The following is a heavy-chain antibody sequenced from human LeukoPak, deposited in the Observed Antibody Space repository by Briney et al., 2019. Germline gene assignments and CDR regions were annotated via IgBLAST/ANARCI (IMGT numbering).Heavy chain of an antibody. CDR3: ASYSGYEHYFDY. Sequence: SETLSLTCTVSGGSISSYYWSWIRQPPGKGLEWIGYIYYSGSTNYNPSLKSRVTISVDTSKNQFSLKLSSVTAADTAVYYCASYSGYEHYFDYRGQGTLVTVSS. V-gene: IGHV4-59*01. D-gene: IGHD5-12*01. CDR1: GGSISSYY. CDR2: IYYSGST. J-gene: IGHJ4*02.